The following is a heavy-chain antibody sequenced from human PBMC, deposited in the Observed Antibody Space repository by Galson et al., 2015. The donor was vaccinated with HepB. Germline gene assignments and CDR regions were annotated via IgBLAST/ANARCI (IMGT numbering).Heavy chain of an antibody. Sequence: SLRLSCAASGFTVSSNYMSWVRQAPGKGLEWVSVIYSGGSTYYADSVKGRFTISRDNSKNTLYLQMNSLRAEDTAVYYCAYGAVWGELSYDYWGQGTLVTVSS. CDR2: IYSGGST. CDR1: GFTVSSNY. D-gene: IGHD3-16*02. V-gene: IGHV3-66*01. CDR3: AYGAVWGELSYDY. J-gene: IGHJ4*02.